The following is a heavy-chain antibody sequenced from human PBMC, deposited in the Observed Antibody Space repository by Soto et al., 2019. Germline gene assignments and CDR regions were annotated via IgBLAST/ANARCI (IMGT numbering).Heavy chain of an antibody. D-gene: IGHD3-22*01. CDR1: GYPFTSYY. V-gene: IGHV1-18*04. CDR3: ARDRLRGYDSSGFYS. J-gene: IGHJ4*02. CDR2: INPSDGNR. Sequence: GASVKVSCKASGYPFTSYYMHWVRQAPGQGLEWMGWINPSDGNRNFAQKFEDRVTMTTATSTNTVFLELRSLKSDDTAIYYCARDRLRGYDSSGFYSWGQGTMVTVSS.